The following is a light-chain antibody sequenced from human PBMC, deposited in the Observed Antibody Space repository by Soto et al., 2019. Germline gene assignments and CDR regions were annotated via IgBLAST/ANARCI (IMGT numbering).Light chain of an antibody. CDR2: AAS. CDR1: QSISRF. CDR3: QQSHSTPRA. J-gene: IGKJ4*01. Sequence: EIRITQSPSSLYASVGDRVTITCRASQSISRFLHWYQQKPGKAPKVLIYAASSLQSGVPSRFSGSGSGTDFTLTISSLHPEDFATYYCQQSHSTPRAFVVGTKV. V-gene: IGKV1-39*01.